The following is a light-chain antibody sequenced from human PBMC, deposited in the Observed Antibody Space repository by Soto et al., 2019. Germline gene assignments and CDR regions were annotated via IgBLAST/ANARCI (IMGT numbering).Light chain of an antibody. CDR2: RNN. CDR1: SSNIGSNY. Sequence: QAVVTQPPSASGTPGQRVTISCSGSSSNIGSNYVYWYQQLPGTAPKLLIYRNNNRPSGVPDRFSGSNSGTSPSLAISGLRAEDEADYYCAAGDDNMSGPGVFGGGTKLTVL. CDR3: AAGDDNMSGPGV. V-gene: IGLV1-47*01. J-gene: IGLJ3*02.